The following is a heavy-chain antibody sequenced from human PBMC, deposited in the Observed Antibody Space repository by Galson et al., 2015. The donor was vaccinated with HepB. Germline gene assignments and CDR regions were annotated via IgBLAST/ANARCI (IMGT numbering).Heavy chain of an antibody. V-gene: IGHV3-21*05. CDR3: ARAWELLSGFDY. Sequence: SLRLSCAASGFIFSSYSMNWVRQAPGKGLEWVSYISSSSSYIYYADSVKGRFTISRDNAKNSLYLQMNSLRAEDTAVYYCARAWELLSGFDYWGQGTLVTVSS. D-gene: IGHD1-26*01. CDR2: ISSSSSYI. J-gene: IGHJ4*02. CDR1: GFIFSSYS.